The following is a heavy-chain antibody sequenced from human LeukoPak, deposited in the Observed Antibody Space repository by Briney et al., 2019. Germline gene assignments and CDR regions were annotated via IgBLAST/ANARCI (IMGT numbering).Heavy chain of an antibody. D-gene: IGHD3-9*01. CDR2: INHSGST. J-gene: IGHJ5*02. CDR1: GGSFSGYY. V-gene: IGHV4-34*01. Sequence: SETLSLTCAVYGGSFSGYYWSWIRQPPGKGLEWIGEINHSGSTNYNPSLKSRVTISVDTSKNQFFLKLSSVTAADTAVYYCARLPTGYPNWFDPWGQGSLVTVSS. CDR3: ARLPTGYPNWFDP.